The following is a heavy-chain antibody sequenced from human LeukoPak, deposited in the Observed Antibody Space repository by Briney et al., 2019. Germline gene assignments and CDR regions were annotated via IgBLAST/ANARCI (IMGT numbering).Heavy chain of an antibody. CDR2: ISYNGSNK. CDR3: ATNWNLDQ. V-gene: IGHV3-30-3*01. J-gene: IGHJ4*02. CDR1: GFTFSSYA. D-gene: IGHD1-20*01. Sequence: GGSLRLSCAASGFTFSSYAMHWVRQAPGKGLEWVAVISYNGSNKYYADSVKGRFTIFRDNSKNALYLQMNSLRAEDTAVYYCATNWNLDQWGQGTLVTVSS.